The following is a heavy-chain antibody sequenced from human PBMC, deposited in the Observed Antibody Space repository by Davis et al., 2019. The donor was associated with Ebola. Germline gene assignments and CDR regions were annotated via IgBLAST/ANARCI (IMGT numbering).Heavy chain of an antibody. CDR3: ARDIRGGFGVVPYYYYGMDV. CDR1: GFTFSSYS. Sequence: GGSLRLSCAASGFTFSSYSMNWVRQAPGKGLEWVSSISSSSSYIYYADSVKGRFTISRDNAKNSLYLQMNSLRAEDTAVYYCARDIRGGFGVVPYYYYGMDVWGQGTTVTVSS. J-gene: IGHJ6*02. CDR2: ISSSSSYI. D-gene: IGHD3-3*01. V-gene: IGHV3-21*01.